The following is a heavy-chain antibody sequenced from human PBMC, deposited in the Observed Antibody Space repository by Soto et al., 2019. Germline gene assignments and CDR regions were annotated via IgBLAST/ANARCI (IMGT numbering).Heavy chain of an antibody. D-gene: IGHD2-15*01. V-gene: IGHV3-30-3*01. CDR3: ARVVVASHSLNYYYYYGMDV. CDR1: GFTFSSYA. J-gene: IGHJ6*02. Sequence: GGSLRLSCAASGFTFSSYAMHWVRQAPGKGLEWVAVISYDGSNKYYADSVKGRFTISRDNSKNTLYLQMNSLRAEDTAVYYCARVVVASHSLNYYYYYGMDVWGQGTTVTVSS. CDR2: ISYDGSNK.